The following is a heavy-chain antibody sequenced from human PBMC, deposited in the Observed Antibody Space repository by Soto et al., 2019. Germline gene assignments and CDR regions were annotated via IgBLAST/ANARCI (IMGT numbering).Heavy chain of an antibody. CDR1: GFTFSSYA. J-gene: IGHJ6*02. CDR2: ISGSGGST. D-gene: IGHD3-3*01. V-gene: IGHV3-23*01. Sequence: EVQLLESGGGLVQPGGSLRLSCAASGFTFSSYAMSWVRQAPGKGLGWVSAISGSGGSTYYADSVKGRFTISRDNSKNTLYLQMNSLRAEDTAVYYCAKRLDFWGGHTSYYSYGMDVWGQGTTVTVSS. CDR3: AKRLDFWGGHTSYYSYGMDV.